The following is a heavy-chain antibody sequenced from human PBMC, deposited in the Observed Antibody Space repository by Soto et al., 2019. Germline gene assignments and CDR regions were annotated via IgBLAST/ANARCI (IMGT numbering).Heavy chain of an antibody. CDR1: GFTFSSDA. Sequence: GGSRRLSCSASGFTFSSDAMIWFRQAPGQGLTCVSGISGGGSSTFYADSVKGRFTISRDNSKNTLYLQMNSLKAEYTAVYYCAKGGVPSWGQGTLVTVSS. CDR2: ISGGGSST. V-gene: IGHV3-23*01. CDR3: AKGGVPS. J-gene: IGHJ1*01. D-gene: IGHD1-26*01.